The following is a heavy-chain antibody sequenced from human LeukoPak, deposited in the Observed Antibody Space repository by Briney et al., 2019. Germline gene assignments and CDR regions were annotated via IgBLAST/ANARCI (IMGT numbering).Heavy chain of an antibody. CDR3: AKETRGSYSDY. V-gene: IGHV3-30*02. Sequence: GGSLSLSSAASRFTFNSSHMHRVAQAPGMGLMWVAFIRYDGTSKYYADSVKGQFTISRDNSKNTVYLQMNSLRAEDTAVYYCAKETRGSYSDYWGQGTLVTVSS. CDR1: RFTFNSSH. D-gene: IGHD1-26*01. J-gene: IGHJ4*02. CDR2: IRYDGTSK.